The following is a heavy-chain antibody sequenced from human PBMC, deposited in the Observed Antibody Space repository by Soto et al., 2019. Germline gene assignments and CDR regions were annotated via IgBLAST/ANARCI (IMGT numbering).Heavy chain of an antibody. V-gene: IGHV1-2*02. CDR3: ARGAPSHYYFFALDV. CDR2: IKPSTGGA. Sequence: QAHLVQSGAEVKKPGASVKVSCRAFGYRFTDYYLHWVRQAPGQGLDWMGWIKPSTGGASYAEKFAAGVIMTSDTSMNTVYMEMSNLTSDDTALYFCARGAPSHYYFFALDVWGPGTPVTVSS. J-gene: IGHJ6*02. D-gene: IGHD1-26*01. CDR1: GYRFTDYY.